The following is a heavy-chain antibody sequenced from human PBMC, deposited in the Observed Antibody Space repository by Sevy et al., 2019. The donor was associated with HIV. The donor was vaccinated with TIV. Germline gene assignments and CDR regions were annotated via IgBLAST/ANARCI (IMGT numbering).Heavy chain of an antibody. V-gene: IGHV3-49*04. Sequence: GGSLRLSCTASAFTFGDYAMSWVRQAPGKGLEWVAFLKGKAYGGTLVHAASVKGRFTMSRDDSKSIAYLQMNDLKTEDTGVYYCTRWQGAQSIFDYWGHGALVTVSS. D-gene: IGHD1-26*01. CDR3: TRWQGAQSIFDY. CDR1: AFTFGDYA. CDR2: LKGKAYGGTL. J-gene: IGHJ4*01.